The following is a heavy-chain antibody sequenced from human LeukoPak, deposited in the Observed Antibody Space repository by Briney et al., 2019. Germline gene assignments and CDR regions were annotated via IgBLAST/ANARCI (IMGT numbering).Heavy chain of an antibody. CDR2: IYPGDSDS. V-gene: IGHV5-51*01. D-gene: IGHD2-2*01. J-gene: IGHJ5*01. CDR3: ARRSYCCSTSCYGYWFDS. CDR1: GYRFTDYW. Sequence: GESLKISCKGFGYRFTDYWIAWVRQMPGKGLEWMGIIYPGDSDSRYSPSFQGQVTFSADKSISTAYLQWSSLKASDTAMYYCARRSYCCSTSCYGYWFDSWGLGTLVTVSS.